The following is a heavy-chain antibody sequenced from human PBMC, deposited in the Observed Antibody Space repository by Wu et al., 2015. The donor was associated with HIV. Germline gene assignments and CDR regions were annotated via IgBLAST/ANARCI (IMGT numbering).Heavy chain of an antibody. J-gene: IGHJ6*02. Sequence: QVQLVQSGAEVRKPGSSVKVSCKASGGTFSRSGFSWVRQVPGQGFEWMGRIIPIHGAANYAQKFEGRVTITADESTSTAYMELSRLRSDDTAVYYCARERAAAGTDFYAMDVWGQGTTVTVSS. CDR3: ARERAAAGTDFYAMDV. V-gene: IGHV1-69*11. CDR1: GGTFSRSG. D-gene: IGHD6-13*01. CDR2: IIPIHGAA.